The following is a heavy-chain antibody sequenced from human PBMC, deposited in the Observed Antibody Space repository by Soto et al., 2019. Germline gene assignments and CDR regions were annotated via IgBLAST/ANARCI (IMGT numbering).Heavy chain of an antibody. D-gene: IGHD3-22*01. CDR3: ASYLGDSSGYYYGAYYYGMDV. CDR2: IIPIFGTA. J-gene: IGHJ6*02. V-gene: IGHV1-69*06. CDR1: GGTFSSYA. Sequence: QVQLVQSGAEVKKPGSSVKVSCKASGGTFSSYAISWVRQAPGQGLEWMGGIIPIFGTANYAQKFQGRVTITADKSTSTAYMELSSLRSEDTAVYYCASYLGDSSGYYYGAYYYGMDVWGQGTTVTVSS.